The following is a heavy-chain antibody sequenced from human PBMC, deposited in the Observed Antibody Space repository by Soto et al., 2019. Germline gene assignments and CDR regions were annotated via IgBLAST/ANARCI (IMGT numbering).Heavy chain of an antibody. V-gene: IGHV3-11*01. CDR3: VRCVGGGGDGCGI. CDR2: ISNGGATV. CDR1: GFTFSDFY. Sequence: PGGSLRLSCAASGFTFSDFYMVWVRQAPGMRLEWISYISNGGATVYYADSVKGRFTISRDNGKSSMFLQMNSLTADDTAVYYCVRCVGGGGDGCGIWGRGTTVTVSS. D-gene: IGHD2-21*01. J-gene: IGHJ3*02.